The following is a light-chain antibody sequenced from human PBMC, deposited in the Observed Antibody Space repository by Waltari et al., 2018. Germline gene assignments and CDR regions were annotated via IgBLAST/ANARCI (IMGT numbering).Light chain of an antibody. J-gene: IGKJ2*01. CDR3: QQYYSTPYT. CDR1: QSVLYSSNNKNY. CDR2: WAS. V-gene: IGKV4-1*01. Sequence: DIVMTQSPDSLAVSLGERATIHCESSQSVLYSSNNKNYLAWYQQKPGQPPKLLIYWASTRESGVPDRFSDSGSGTDFTLTISSLQAEDVAVYYCQQYYSTPYTFGQGTKLEIK.